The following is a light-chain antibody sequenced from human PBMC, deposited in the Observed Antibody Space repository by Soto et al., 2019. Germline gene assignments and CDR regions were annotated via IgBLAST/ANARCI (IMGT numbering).Light chain of an antibody. V-gene: IGKV3-15*01. J-gene: IGKJ1*01. Sequence: EILMTQSPATLSVSPGDSATLSCRASRSVDTDLAWYQQKPGQAPMLLVFATSARATGVPDRFRGSRSGTDFNITISSLKPEDSATYYCHQYYNPPPWRFGQGTKVEI. CDR1: RSVDTD. CDR3: HQYYNPPPWR. CDR2: ATS.